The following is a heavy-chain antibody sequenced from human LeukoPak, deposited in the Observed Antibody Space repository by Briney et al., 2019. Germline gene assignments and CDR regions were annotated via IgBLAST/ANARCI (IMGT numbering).Heavy chain of an antibody. CDR3: ARDLYSRRMDYYGSGSFFAY. CDR1: GYTFSSYD. D-gene: IGHD3-10*01. Sequence: ASVKVSCKASGYTFSSYDINWVRQATGQGLEWMGWMNPNSGNTGYVQKFQGRVTMTADTSTSTAYMELRSLRSDDTAVYYCARDLYSRRMDYYGSGSFFAYWGQGTLVTVSS. V-gene: IGHV1-8*01. J-gene: IGHJ4*02. CDR2: MNPNSGNT.